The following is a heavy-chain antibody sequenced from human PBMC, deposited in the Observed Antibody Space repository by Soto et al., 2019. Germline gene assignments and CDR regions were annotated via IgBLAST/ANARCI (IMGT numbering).Heavy chain of an antibody. Sequence: SETLSLTCAVSGGPMSSSNWWSWVRQPPGKGLEWIGEIYHSGTTNYNPSLKSRVTISVDKSKKYFSLRLSSVTAADTAVYYCARINAYHIDSWGQGTLVTVSS. V-gene: IGHV4-4*02. CDR3: ARINAYHIDS. J-gene: IGHJ4*02. D-gene: IGHD3-16*01. CDR2: IYHSGTT. CDR1: GGPMSSSNW.